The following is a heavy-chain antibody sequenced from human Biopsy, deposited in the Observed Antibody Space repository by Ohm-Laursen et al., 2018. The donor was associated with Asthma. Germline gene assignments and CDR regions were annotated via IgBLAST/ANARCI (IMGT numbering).Heavy chain of an antibody. CDR2: IIVYNGNT. D-gene: IGHD3-10*01. J-gene: IGHJ6*02. V-gene: IGHV1-18*01. CDR3: ARAVNYSHYYGIDV. Sequence: SVKVSCKTSGYTFNSAGITWVRQAPGQGLEWMGWIIVYNGNTKVAQKLQDRVTMITDTSTSTAYMELRSLRSDDTAVYFCARAVNYSHYYGIDVWGQGTTVTVS. CDR1: GYTFNSAG.